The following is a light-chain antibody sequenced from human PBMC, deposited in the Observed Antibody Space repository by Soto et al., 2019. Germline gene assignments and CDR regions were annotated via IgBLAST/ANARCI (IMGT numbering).Light chain of an antibody. J-gene: IGLJ1*01. Sequence: QSALTQPASVSGSPGQSITISCTGTSSDVGTYNYVSWYQQHPGRAPKLMIYEVTNRPSGVSTRFSGSKSGNTASLTISGLQAEDEADYYCSSYTSSSSFYVFGTGTKLTVL. CDR1: SSDVGTYNY. CDR2: EVT. V-gene: IGLV2-14*01. CDR3: SSYTSSSSFYV.